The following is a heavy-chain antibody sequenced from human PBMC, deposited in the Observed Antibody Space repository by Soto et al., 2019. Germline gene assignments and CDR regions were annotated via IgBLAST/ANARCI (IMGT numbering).Heavy chain of an antibody. Sequence: GASVKVSCKASGYTFTGYYMHWVRQAPGQGLEWMGWINPNSGGTNYAQKFQGWVTMTRDTSISTAYMELSRLRSDDTAVYYCARPLTKYGSGLGYWGQGTLVTVSS. V-gene: IGHV1-2*04. CDR3: ARPLTKYGSGLGY. CDR2: INPNSGGT. J-gene: IGHJ4*02. D-gene: IGHD3-10*01. CDR1: GYTFTGYY.